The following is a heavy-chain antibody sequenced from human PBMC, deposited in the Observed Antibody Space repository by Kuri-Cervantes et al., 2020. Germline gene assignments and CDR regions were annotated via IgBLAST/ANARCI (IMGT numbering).Heavy chain of an antibody. CDR2: INPSGGRA. J-gene: IGHJ6*02. D-gene: IGHD5-12*01. CDR3: AWGRYSGYDFDGMDV. Sequence: ASVKVSCKASGYTFSNYYMHWVRQAPGQGLEWMGIINPSGGRASYTQNFQGRVTMTRDTSTSTAYMELSSLRSEDTAVYYCAWGRYSGYDFDGMDVWGQGTTVTVSS. V-gene: IGHV1-46*01. CDR1: GYTFSNYY.